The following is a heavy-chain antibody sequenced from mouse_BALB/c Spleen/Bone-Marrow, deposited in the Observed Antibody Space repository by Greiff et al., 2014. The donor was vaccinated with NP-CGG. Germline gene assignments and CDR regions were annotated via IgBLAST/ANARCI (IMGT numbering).Heavy chain of an antibody. D-gene: IGHD1-1*01. V-gene: IGHV2-9*02. CDR3: ARSPTSSWAMDY. Sequence: VQLQQSGPGLVAPSQSLSITCTVSGFSLTSYGVYWVRQPPGKGLEWLGVIGAGGSTNYNSALMSRLSISKDNSKGQVFLKMHSLQTDDTAMYYCARSPTSSWAMDYWGQGTSVTVSS. J-gene: IGHJ4*01. CDR2: IGAGGST. CDR1: GFSLTSYG.